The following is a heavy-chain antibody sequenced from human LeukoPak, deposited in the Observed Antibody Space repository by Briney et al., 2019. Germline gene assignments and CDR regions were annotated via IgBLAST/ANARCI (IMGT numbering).Heavy chain of an antibody. CDR3: AKRTDTSGNRGGALDI. CDR2: ISDSGSGT. CDR1: GFTFSSYA. D-gene: IGHD3-22*01. V-gene: IGHV3-23*01. Sequence: QPGGSLGLSCPASGFTFSSYAMSWVRQAPGKGLEWVSSISDSGSGTYYADSVKGRLTISRDNSKNTLYLQMNSLRAEDTAVYYCAKRTDTSGNRGGALDIWGQGTMVAVSS. J-gene: IGHJ3*02.